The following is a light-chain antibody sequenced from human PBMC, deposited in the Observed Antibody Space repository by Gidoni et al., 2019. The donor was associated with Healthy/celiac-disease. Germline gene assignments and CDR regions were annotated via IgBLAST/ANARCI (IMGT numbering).Light chain of an antibody. CDR2: YDS. CDR3: QVWDSSSDLQV. Sequence: SYVLTQPTSVSVGPGKTARITSWGNHIGSQSVHGSPQKPGHAPVLVIYYDSDLPSGIPERFSGSNSGNTATLTISRVEAGDEADYYCQVWDSSSDLQVFGGGTKLTVL. CDR1: HIGSQS. V-gene: IGLV3-21*04. J-gene: IGLJ3*02.